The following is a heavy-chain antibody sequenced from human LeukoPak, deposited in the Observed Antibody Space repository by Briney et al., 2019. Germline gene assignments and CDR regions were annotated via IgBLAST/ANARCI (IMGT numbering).Heavy chain of an antibody. CDR1: GFTFSKFA. D-gene: IGHD3-9*01. CDR3: AKGAYYDILTGYPMHFEY. V-gene: IGHV3-23*01. J-gene: IGHJ4*02. CDR2: LSGSGGST. Sequence: GESLRLSCAASGFTFSKFAMSWVRQAPGKGLEWVSTLSGSGGSTYYADSVKGRFTISRDNSKNILYLQMNRLRAEDTAVYYCAKGAYYDILTGYPMHFEYWGPGTLVTVSS.